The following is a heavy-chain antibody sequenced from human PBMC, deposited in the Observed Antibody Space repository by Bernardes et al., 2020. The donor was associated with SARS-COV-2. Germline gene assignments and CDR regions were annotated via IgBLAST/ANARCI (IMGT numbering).Heavy chain of an antibody. CDR3: ARVRDDYVWGKKTPPAY. Sequence: ASVKVSCKASGYSFTNYGINWVRQAPGQGLEWMGWINAYNGNTNYAQNLQGRVTMTTDTSTSTAYMELRSLRSDDTAMYYCARVRDDYVWGKKTPPAYWGQGSLVTVSS. V-gene: IGHV1-18*01. D-gene: IGHD3-16*01. CDR1: GYSFTNYG. J-gene: IGHJ4*02. CDR2: INAYNGNT.